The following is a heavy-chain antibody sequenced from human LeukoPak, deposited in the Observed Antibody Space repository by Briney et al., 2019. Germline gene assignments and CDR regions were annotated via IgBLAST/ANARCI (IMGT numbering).Heavy chain of an antibody. Sequence: GGSLRLSCAASGFTFNSYWMHWVRQAPGKGLVWVSRINTDGTTTNYADSVKGRFTISRDNAENTLYLQMSSLRAEDTAVYYCTRDIGVTAWGEWNYWGQGTLVTVSS. D-gene: IGHD2-15*01. CDR1: GFTFNSYW. V-gene: IGHV3-74*01. CDR2: INTDGTTT. CDR3: TRDIGVTAWGEWNY. J-gene: IGHJ4*02.